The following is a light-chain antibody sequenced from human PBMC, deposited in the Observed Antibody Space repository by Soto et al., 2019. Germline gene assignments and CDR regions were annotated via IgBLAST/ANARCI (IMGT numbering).Light chain of an antibody. CDR3: QQYFSAPFT. CDR2: WAS. Sequence: DTVMTQSPDSLAVSLGERATINCKSSRTLLNSSNSKNYVAWYQQKPGQPPKLLIYWASTRESGVPDRFSGSGSGTDFTLTINSLQTEDVAVYYCQQYFSAPFTFGQGTKLEIK. J-gene: IGKJ2*01. V-gene: IGKV4-1*01. CDR1: RTLLNSSNSKNY.